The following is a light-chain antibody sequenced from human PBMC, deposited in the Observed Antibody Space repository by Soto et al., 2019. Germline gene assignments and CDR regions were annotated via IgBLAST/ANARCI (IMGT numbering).Light chain of an antibody. Sequence: ETRRTHLPPTLSAFVGERATFISGPSWVMSSGWAWYKQKPGKAPKLLIYDASSLEIGVPSRFSGSESGTEFTLTISSLQPDDFATYYCQQYNSYPYTFGQGTKLEIK. V-gene: IGKV1-5*02. CDR2: DAS. J-gene: IGKJ2*01. CDR3: QQYNSYPYT. CDR1: WVMSSG.